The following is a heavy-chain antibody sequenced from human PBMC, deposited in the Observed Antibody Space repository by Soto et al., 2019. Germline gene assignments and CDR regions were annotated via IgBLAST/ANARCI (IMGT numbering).Heavy chain of an antibody. V-gene: IGHV3-23*01. J-gene: IGHJ4*02. CDR1: GFPFSTYA. CDR2: ISGSGGTT. CDR3: ARGSSSSWYFFDY. D-gene: IGHD6-13*01. Sequence: EVQLLESGGGFVQPGGSLRLSCAASGFPFSTYAMSWVRQAPGKGLEWVSSISGSGGTTYYADSVKGRFTISRDNSKNTLYLQMNSLRAEDTAVYYCARGSSSSWYFFDYWGQGTLVTVSS.